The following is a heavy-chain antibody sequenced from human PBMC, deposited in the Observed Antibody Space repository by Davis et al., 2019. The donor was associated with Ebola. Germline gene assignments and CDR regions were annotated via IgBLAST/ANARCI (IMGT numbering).Heavy chain of an antibody. J-gene: IGHJ6*02. Sequence: GGSLRLSCAASGFTFSSYTMHWVRQAPGKGLEWVAIISNDGTSKYYADSVKGRFTISRDNSKNTLSLQMNSLRAEDTAVYYCARGGYSRSSTPFYYYYGMDVWGQGTTVTVSS. D-gene: IGHD6-6*01. CDR2: ISNDGTSK. CDR3: ARGGYSRSSTPFYYYYGMDV. V-gene: IGHV3-30*04. CDR1: GFTFSSYT.